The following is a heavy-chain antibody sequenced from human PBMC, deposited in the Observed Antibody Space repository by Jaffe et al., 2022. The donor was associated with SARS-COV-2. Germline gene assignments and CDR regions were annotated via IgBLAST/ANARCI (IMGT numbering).Heavy chain of an antibody. D-gene: IGHD3-10*01. CDR1: GFSLTTSGVG. V-gene: IGHV2-5*02. CDR3: GHKPFIRGAMLFDP. Sequence: QITLKESGPTLVKPTQTLTLTCSFSGFSLTTSGVGVGWIRQPPGKALEWLALLYWDDDKRYNPSLKSRLTITKDTSKSQVVLTMTNMDPLDTATYYCGHKPFIRGAMLFDPWGQGTQVTVSS. J-gene: IGHJ5*02. CDR2: LYWDDDK.